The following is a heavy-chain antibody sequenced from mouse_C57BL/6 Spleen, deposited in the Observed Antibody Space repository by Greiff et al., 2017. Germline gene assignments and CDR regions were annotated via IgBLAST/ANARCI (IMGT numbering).Heavy chain of an antibody. J-gene: IGHJ4*01. CDR1: GYSITSGYY. V-gene: IGHV3-6*01. Sequence: EVKLQESGPGLVKPSQSLSLTCSVTGYSITSGYYWNWIRQFPGNKLEWMGYISYDGSNNYNPSLKNRISITRDTSKNQFFLKLNSVTTEDTATYYCARVPLFITTVYAMDYWGQGTSVTVSS. D-gene: IGHD1-1*01. CDR2: ISYDGSN. CDR3: ARVPLFITTVYAMDY.